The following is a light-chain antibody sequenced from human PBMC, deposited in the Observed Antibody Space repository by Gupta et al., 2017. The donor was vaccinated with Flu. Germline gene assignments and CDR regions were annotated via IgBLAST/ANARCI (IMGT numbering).Light chain of an antibody. CDR2: DAS. CDR1: QSVSSY. J-gene: IGKJ3*01. V-gene: IGKV3-11*01. Sequence: EIVLTQSPATMSLSPGERATLSCRASQSVSSYLAWYQHKAGQAPRLLIYDASNRATGIPDRFSGSGSGTDFTLTISSLEPEDFAVYYCQQRSNWPSFGPGTKVDIK. CDR3: QQRSNWPS.